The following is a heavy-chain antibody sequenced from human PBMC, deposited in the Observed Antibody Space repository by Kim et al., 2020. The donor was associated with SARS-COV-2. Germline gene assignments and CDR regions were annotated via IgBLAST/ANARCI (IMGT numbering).Heavy chain of an antibody. Sequence: ASVKVSCKASGYTFTGYYMHWVRQAPGQGLEWMGWINPNSGGTNYAQKFQGWVTMTRDTSISTAYMELSRLRSDDTAVYYCARDRTPTYYYDSSGYYYYYMDVWGKGTTVTVSS. CDR1: GYTFTGYY. V-gene: IGHV1-2*04. D-gene: IGHD3-22*01. CDR2: INPNSGGT. CDR3: ARDRTPTYYYDSSGYYYYYMDV. J-gene: IGHJ6*03.